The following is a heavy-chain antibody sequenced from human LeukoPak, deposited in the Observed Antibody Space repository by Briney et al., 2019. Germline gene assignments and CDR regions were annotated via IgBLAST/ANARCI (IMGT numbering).Heavy chain of an antibody. D-gene: IGHD1-26*01. J-gene: IGHJ3*02. V-gene: IGHV4-34*01. Sequence: PSETLSLTCAVSGGSFSGYYWSWIRQPPGKGLEWIGEINHSGSTNYNPSLKSRVTISVDTSKNQFSLKLSSVTAADTAVYYCARGDYYALDAFDIWGQGTMVTVSS. CDR3: ARGDYYALDAFDI. CDR2: INHSGST. CDR1: GGSFSGYY.